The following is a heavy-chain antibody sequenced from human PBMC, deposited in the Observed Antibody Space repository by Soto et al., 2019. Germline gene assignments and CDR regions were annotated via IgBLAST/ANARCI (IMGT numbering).Heavy chain of an antibody. Sequence: PGGSLRLSCAASGFTFSSYAMSWVRQAPGKGLEWVSAISGSGGSTYYADSVKGRFTISRDNSKNTLYLQMNSLRAEDTAVYYCAKDTDRLFVLRFLEWSDVWGRGXTVTVSS. D-gene: IGHD3-3*01. CDR2: ISGSGGST. V-gene: IGHV3-23*01. J-gene: IGHJ6*02. CDR3: AKDTDRLFVLRFLEWSDV. CDR1: GFTFSSYA.